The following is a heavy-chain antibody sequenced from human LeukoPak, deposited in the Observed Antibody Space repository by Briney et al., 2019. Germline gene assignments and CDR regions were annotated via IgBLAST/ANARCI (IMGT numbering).Heavy chain of an antibody. Sequence: SQTLSLTCTVSGGSISSGSHYWSWIRQPAGKGLEWIGRIYTSGSTNYNPSLKSRVTISVDTSKNQFSLKLSSVTAADTAVYYCARGEYNYYMDVWGKGTTVTVSS. CDR2: IYTSGST. V-gene: IGHV4-61*02. J-gene: IGHJ6*03. CDR1: GGSISSGSHY. CDR3: ARGEYNYYMDV. D-gene: IGHD6-6*01.